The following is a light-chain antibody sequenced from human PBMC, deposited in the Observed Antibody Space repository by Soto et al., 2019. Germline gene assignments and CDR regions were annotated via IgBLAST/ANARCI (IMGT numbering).Light chain of an antibody. CDR3: PQEGSSRIT. CDR2: GTS. V-gene: IGKV3-20*01. Sequence: EIVLTQSPGTLSLSLGERASLSCRADQSVNSFYLSWYQTKPGQAPRTLISGTSSRATGIPDRVSGRWSGTDFTLAISRLAPEDLAVYYCPQEGSSRITVGQGTRLEIK. J-gene: IGKJ5*01. CDR1: QSVNSFY.